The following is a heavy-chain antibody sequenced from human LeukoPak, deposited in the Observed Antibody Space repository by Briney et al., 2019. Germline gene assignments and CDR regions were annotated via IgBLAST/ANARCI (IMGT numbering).Heavy chain of an antibody. V-gene: IGHV3-30-3*01. CDR3: ARDPFFGSTSDGYYYGMDV. CDR2: ISYDGSNK. CDR1: GFTFSSYA. D-gene: IGHD2-2*01. Sequence: GGSLRLSCAASGFTFSSYAMHWVRQAPGKGLEWVAVISYDGSNKYYADSVKGRFTISRDNSKNTLYLQMNSLRAEDTAVYYCARDPFFGSTSDGYYYGMDVWGQGTTVTVSS. J-gene: IGHJ6*02.